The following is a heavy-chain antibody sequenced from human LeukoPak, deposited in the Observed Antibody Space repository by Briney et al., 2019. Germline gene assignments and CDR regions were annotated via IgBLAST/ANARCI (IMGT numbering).Heavy chain of an antibody. D-gene: IGHD4-17*01. Sequence: GGSLRLSCAASGFAFSSYWMHWVRQTPGKGLVWVSRINGAGSSISYADSVKGRVTISRDNAKNTLYLQMNNLRAEDTAVYYCARGGDYKNDYWGQGTLVTVSS. CDR2: INGAGSSI. CDR1: GFAFSSYW. V-gene: IGHV3-74*01. J-gene: IGHJ4*02. CDR3: ARGGDYKNDY.